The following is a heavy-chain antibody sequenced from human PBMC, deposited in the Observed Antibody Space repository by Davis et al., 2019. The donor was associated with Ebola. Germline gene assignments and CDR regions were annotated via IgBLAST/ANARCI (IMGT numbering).Heavy chain of an antibody. CDR3: ARRIDY. Sequence: GESLKISCAASGFTFDDYTMHWVRQAPGKGLVWVSRINSDGSSTSYADSVKGRFTISRDNSKNTLYLQMNSLRAEDTAVYYCARRIDYWGQGTLVTVSS. V-gene: IGHV3-74*01. CDR2: INSDGSST. J-gene: IGHJ4*02. CDR1: GFTFDDYT.